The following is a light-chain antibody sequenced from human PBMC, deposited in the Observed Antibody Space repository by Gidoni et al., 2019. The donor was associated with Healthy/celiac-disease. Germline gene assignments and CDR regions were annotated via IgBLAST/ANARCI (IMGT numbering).Light chain of an antibody. J-gene: IGKJ1*01. CDR3: QQSYSTPT. CDR2: AAS. Sequence: DIQMTQSPSSLSASVGDRVTITCRASQSISSYLNWYQQKPGKAPKILSYAASSLQSGVPSRFSGSGSGTDFTLTISSLQPEDFATYYCQQSYSTPTFGQGTKVEIK. V-gene: IGKV1-39*01. CDR1: QSISSY.